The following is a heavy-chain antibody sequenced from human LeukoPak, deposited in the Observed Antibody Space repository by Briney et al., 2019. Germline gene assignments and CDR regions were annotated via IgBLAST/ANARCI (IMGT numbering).Heavy chain of an antibody. D-gene: IGHD3-3*01. CDR2: IKLDESEK. CDR3: ARDQYDTWSRRGNFDS. V-gene: IGHV3-7*03. Sequence: GGSLRLSCVASGFTFGKYWMSWVRQAPGKGLEWVANIKLDESEKNYVDSVKGRFTISRDNTKNSLYLQMNSLRAEDTAVFYCARDQYDTWSRRGNFDSWGQGTLVIVSS. J-gene: IGHJ4*02. CDR1: GFTFGKYW.